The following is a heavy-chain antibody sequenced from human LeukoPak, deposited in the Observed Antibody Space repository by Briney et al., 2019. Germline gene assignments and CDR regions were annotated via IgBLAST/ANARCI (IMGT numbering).Heavy chain of an antibody. J-gene: IGHJ3*02. Sequence: PSETLSLTCTVSGGSISSYYWSWIRQPPGKGLEWIGYIYYSGSTNYNPSLKSRVTISVDTSKNQFSLKLSSVTAADTAVYYCAGSRDGYFLDAFDTWGQGTMVTVSS. V-gene: IGHV4-59*08. CDR1: GGSISSYY. D-gene: IGHD5-24*01. CDR2: IYYSGST. CDR3: AGSRDGYFLDAFDT.